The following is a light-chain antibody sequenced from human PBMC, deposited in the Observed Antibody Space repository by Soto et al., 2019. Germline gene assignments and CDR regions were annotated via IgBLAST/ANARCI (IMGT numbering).Light chain of an antibody. CDR3: QQYYNWPRT. CDR1: QSVSSY. J-gene: IGKJ1*01. V-gene: IGKV3-11*01. CDR2: DAS. Sequence: IVLPKNPVTLSLSPGERATLSCRASQSVSSYLAWYQQKPGQAPRLLIYDASNRATGIPARFSGSGSGTEFTLTVSSLQSEDFAVYYCQQYYNWPRTFGQRTKVDI.